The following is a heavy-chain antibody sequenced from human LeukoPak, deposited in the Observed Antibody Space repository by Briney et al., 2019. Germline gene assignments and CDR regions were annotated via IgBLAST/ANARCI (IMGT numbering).Heavy chain of an antibody. CDR3: ARVTYYDFWSGYPTAHPGFDY. V-gene: IGHV5-51*01. CDR2: IYPGDSDT. J-gene: IGHJ4*02. CDR1: GYSFTSYW. D-gene: IGHD3-3*01. Sequence: GESLKISCKGSGYSFTSYWIGWVRQMPGKGLEWMGIIYPGDSDTRYSPSFQGQVTISADKSISTAYLQWSSLKASDTAMYYRARVTYYDFWSGYPTAHPGFDYWGQGTLVTVSS.